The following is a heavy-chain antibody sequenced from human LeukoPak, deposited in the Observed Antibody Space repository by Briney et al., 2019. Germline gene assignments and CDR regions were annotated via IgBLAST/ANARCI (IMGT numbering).Heavy chain of an antibody. CDR1: GGSISSNNYY. Sequence: SETLSLTCTVSGGSISSNNYYWDWIRQPPGKGLEWIGSFYYSGSTYYNPSLKSRVTISVGTSKSQFSLKLNSVTAADTAVYYCAREVSDYDILTGWIDYWGQGALVSVSS. D-gene: IGHD3-9*01. J-gene: IGHJ4*02. CDR2: FYYSGST. V-gene: IGHV4-39*07. CDR3: AREVSDYDILTGWIDY.